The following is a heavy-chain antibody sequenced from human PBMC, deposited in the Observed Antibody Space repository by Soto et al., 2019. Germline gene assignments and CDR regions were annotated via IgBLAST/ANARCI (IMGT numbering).Heavy chain of an antibody. D-gene: IGHD5-12*01. V-gene: IGHV4-34*01. CDR2: SNYNGNS. CDR3: ARAAIHAHQIEGQPPTSQTLDY. CDR1: GWSFSGYF. J-gene: IGHJ4*02. Sequence: QVQLQQWGAGLLKPSETLSLTCAVYGWSFSGYFWSWIRQPPGDGLEWIGESNYNGNSNSNPSLKIRVTKSVDTSKNHFSMRLSSMTAADTAVYYCARAAIHAHQIEGQPPTSQTLDYWGQGTLVTVSS.